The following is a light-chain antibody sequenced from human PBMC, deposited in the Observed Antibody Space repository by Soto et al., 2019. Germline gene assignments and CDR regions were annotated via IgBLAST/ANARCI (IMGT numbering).Light chain of an antibody. CDR2: GAS. CDR1: QSVTSN. CDR3: QQAYGAPPT. V-gene: IGKV3-15*01. Sequence: ETVMTQSPATLSVSPGERATLSCRASQSVTSNLAWYQQKPDQAPRLLIYGASTRATGIPARFSGSGSGTEFTLTISSLQSEDFATYYCQQAYGAPPTFGQGTKVEIK. J-gene: IGKJ1*01.